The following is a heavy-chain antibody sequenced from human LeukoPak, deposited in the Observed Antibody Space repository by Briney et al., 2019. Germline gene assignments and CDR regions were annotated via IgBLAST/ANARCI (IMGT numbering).Heavy chain of an antibody. CDR2: ISYDGSNK. Sequence: SCKASGGTFSSYAMHWVRQAPGKGLEWVAVISYDGSNKYYADSVKGRFTISRDNSKNTLYLQMNSLRAEDTAVYYCARVYGDPNWVDPWGQGTLVTVSS. CDR3: ARVYGDPNWVDP. D-gene: IGHD4-17*01. J-gene: IGHJ5*02. V-gene: IGHV3-30-3*01. CDR1: GGTFSSYA.